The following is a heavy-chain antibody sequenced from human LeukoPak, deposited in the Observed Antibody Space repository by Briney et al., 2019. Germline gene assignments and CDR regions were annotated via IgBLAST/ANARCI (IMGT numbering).Heavy chain of an antibody. CDR2: ISRTGSTT. Sequence: PGGSLRLSCAASGFTFSNYFMHWVRQAPGEGLEYFSAISRTGSTTYYTNSVKGRFTISRDNSKNTLYLQMGSLRAEDMAVYYCATSRYCSGGDCYSLAFDIWGQGTMVTVAS. CDR1: GFTFSNYF. J-gene: IGHJ3*02. D-gene: IGHD2-15*01. V-gene: IGHV3-64*01. CDR3: ATSRYCSGGDCYSLAFDI.